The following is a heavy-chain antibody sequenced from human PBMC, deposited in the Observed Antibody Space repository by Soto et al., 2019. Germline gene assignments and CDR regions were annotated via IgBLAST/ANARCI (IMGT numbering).Heavy chain of an antibody. CDR1: GFTLSDHY. CDR2: SRNRVNNYVT. D-gene: IGHD1-20*01. CDR3: VTYFVYMSGI. Sequence: XGCLRLSCDGCGFTLSDHYMDWVRQAPGKGLEWVGRSRNRVNNYVTEYAASVKGRFTISRDDSKNSVHLQMNSLKTEGTARYDCVTYFVYMSGIWGPGTLLTVVS. V-gene: IGHV3-72*01. J-gene: IGHJ4*02.